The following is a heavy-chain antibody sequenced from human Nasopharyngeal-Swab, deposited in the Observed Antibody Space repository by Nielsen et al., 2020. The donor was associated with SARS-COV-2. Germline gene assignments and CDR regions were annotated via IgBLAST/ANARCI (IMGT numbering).Heavy chain of an antibody. Sequence: GESLKISCAASGFTFRSYAISWVRQAPGKGLERVSVISGSDHTTYYADSVKGRFTISRDNSKNTVNLQMNSLRVEDTAIYYCAKDRDSGDDSDDYYHYYGMDVWGQGTTVTVSS. CDR1: GFTFRSYA. CDR2: ISGSDHTT. J-gene: IGHJ6*02. D-gene: IGHD5-12*01. CDR3: AKDRDSGDDSDDYYHYYGMDV. V-gene: IGHV3-23*01.